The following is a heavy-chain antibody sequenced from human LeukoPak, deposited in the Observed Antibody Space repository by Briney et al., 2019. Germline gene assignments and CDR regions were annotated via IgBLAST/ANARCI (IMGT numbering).Heavy chain of an antibody. Sequence: ASVKVSCKASGYTFTSYGISWVRQAPGQGREGMGWISAHNGNTNYAQKLQGRGTITTDTATSTAYMELRSLRSDDTAVYYCARVPTPLLRYFDWSATPLDYWGQGTLVTVSS. D-gene: IGHD3-9*01. J-gene: IGHJ4*02. CDR3: ARVPTPLLRYFDWSATPLDY. CDR2: ISAHNGNT. V-gene: IGHV1-18*01. CDR1: GYTFTSYG.